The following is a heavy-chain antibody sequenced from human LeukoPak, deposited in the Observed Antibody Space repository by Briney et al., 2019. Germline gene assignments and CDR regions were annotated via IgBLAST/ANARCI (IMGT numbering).Heavy chain of an antibody. CDR2: ISSSSSYI. J-gene: IGHJ5*01. Sequence: MSGGPLRLSCAASGFTFSSYSMNWVRQAPGKGLEWVSSISSSSSYIYYADSLKGRFTISRDNAKKSVYLQMNSLRAEDTAVYYCARGALDAATPFDSWGQGTLVTVSS. D-gene: IGHD2-15*01. V-gene: IGHV3-21*01. CDR1: GFTFSSYS. CDR3: ARGALDAATPFDS.